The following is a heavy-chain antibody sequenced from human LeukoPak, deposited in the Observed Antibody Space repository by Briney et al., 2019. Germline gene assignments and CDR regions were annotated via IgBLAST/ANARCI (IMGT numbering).Heavy chain of an antibody. V-gene: IGHV1-18*01. Sequence: VASVKVSCKASGYTFTSYGISWVRQAPGQGLEWMGWISAYNGNTNYAQKLQGRVTMTTDTSTSTAYMELRSLRSDDTAVYYCARDRAGVDTAMVPNYWGQGTLVTVSS. CDR3: ARDRAGVDTAMVPNY. CDR1: GYTFTSYG. D-gene: IGHD5-18*01. CDR2: ISAYNGNT. J-gene: IGHJ4*02.